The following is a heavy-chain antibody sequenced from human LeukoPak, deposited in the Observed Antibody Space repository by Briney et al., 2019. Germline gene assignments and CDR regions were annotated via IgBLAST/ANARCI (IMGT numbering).Heavy chain of an antibody. CDR2: ISAYNGNT. J-gene: IGHJ4*02. D-gene: IGHD2-15*01. V-gene: IGHV1-18*01. CDR3: ARDNPTVPGVLSIV. Sequence: ASVKVSCKASGYTFTDYGISWVRQAPGQGLEWMGWISAYNGNTNYAQKLQGRVTMTTDTSTSTAYMELRSLRSDDTAVYYCARDNPTVPGVLSIVWGQGARVTVSS. CDR1: GYTFTDYG.